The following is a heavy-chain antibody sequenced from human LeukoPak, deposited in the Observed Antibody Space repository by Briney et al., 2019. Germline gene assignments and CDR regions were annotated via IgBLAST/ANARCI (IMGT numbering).Heavy chain of an antibody. V-gene: IGHV1-18*01. CDR2: ISAYNGNT. CDR1: GYTFTSYG. Sequence: ASVKVSCKASGYTFTSYGISWVRQAPGQGLEWMGWISAYNGNTNYAQQLQGRVTMTTDTSTSTAYMELRSLRSDDTAVYYCARDIVVVPAAIHRYYYYGMDVWGQGTTVTVSS. CDR3: ARDIVVVPAAIHRYYYYGMDV. D-gene: IGHD2-2*01. J-gene: IGHJ6*02.